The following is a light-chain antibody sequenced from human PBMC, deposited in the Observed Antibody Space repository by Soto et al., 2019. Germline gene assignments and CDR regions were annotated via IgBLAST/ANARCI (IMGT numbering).Light chain of an antibody. CDR1: SRDVGAYNF. Sequence: QSALTQPRSVSGSRGQSVTISCTGTSRDVGAYNFVSWYQHHPGKAPKLMIYDVRKESSGVPDRFFGYKSGNTASLTISGLQADDEADYYCCSYAGSYTVVFGGGTKLTVL. V-gene: IGLV2-11*01. J-gene: IGLJ3*02. CDR2: DVR. CDR3: CSYAGSYTVV.